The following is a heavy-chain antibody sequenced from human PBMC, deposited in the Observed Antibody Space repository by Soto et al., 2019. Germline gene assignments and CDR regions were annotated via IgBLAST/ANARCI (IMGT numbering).Heavy chain of an antibody. J-gene: IGHJ6*02. Sequence: SGTLALTCTVSGGSIGSGDYYWSWIRQPPGKGLEWIGYIYYSGSTYYNPSLKSRVTISVDTSKNQFSLKLSSVTAADTAVYYCARASPVVTDVWGQGTTVTAP. CDR1: GGSIGSGDYY. CDR3: ARASPVVTDV. CDR2: IYYSGST. D-gene: IGHD5-18*01. V-gene: IGHV4-30-4*01.